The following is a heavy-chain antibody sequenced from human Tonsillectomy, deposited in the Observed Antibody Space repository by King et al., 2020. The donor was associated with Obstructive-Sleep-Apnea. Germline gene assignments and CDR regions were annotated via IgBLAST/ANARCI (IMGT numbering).Heavy chain of an antibody. J-gene: IGHJ3*02. V-gene: IGHV4-39*07. CDR3: ARDPEIAVAGLKNAFDI. D-gene: IGHD6-19*01. CDR2: IYYSGST. CDR1: GGSISSSSYY. Sequence: QLQESGPGLVKPSETLSLTCTVSGGSISSSSYYWGWIRQPPGKGLEWIGSIYYSGSTYYNPSLKSRVTISVDTSKNQFSLKLSSVTAADTAVYYCARDPEIAVAGLKNAFDIWGQGTMVTVSS.